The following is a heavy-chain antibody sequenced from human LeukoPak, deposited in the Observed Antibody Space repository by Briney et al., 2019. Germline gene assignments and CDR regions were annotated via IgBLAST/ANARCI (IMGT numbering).Heavy chain of an antibody. V-gene: IGHV1-2*02. CDR1: GYTFTDYY. CDR2: INPNSGGT. Sequence: ASVKVSCKASGYTFTDYYMHWVRQAPGQGLEWMGWINPNSGGTNYAQKFQGRVTMTRDTSISTAYMELSRLRSDDTAVYYCARDHPDSYYYDGEYFQHWGQGTLVTVSS. J-gene: IGHJ1*01. CDR3: ARDHPDSYYYDGEYFQH. D-gene: IGHD3-22*01.